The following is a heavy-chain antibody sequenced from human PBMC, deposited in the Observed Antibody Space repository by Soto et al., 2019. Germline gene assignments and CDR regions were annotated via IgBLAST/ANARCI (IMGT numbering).Heavy chain of an antibody. J-gene: IGHJ4*02. CDR1: GGSISSSSYY. Sequence: PSETLSLTCTVSGGSISSSSYYWGWIRQPPGKGLEWIGSIYYSGSTYYNPSLKSRVTISVDTSKNQFSLKLSSVTAADTAVYYCARRLLWFGEFFDYWGQRTLVTVSS. V-gene: IGHV4-39*01. CDR3: ARRLLWFGEFFDY. D-gene: IGHD3-10*01. CDR2: IYYSGST.